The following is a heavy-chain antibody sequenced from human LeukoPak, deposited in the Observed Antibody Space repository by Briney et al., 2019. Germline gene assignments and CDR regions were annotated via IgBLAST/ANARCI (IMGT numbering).Heavy chain of an antibody. D-gene: IGHD6-13*01. CDR2: IYHSGST. J-gene: IGHJ5*02. V-gene: IGHV4-30-2*01. Sequence: SETLSLTCTVSGGSISSGGYYWSWIRQPPGKGLEWIGYIYHSGSTYYNPSLKSRVTISVDRSKNRFSLKLSSVTAADTAVYYCAGETEVAAAGYGGFWFDPWGQGTLVTVSS. CDR3: AGETEVAAAGYGGFWFDP. CDR1: GGSISSGGYY.